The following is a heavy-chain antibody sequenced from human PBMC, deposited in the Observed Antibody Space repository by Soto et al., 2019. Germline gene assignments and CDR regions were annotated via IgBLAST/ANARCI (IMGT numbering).Heavy chain of an antibody. CDR1: GFFFSDHW. D-gene: IGHD3-16*01. Sequence: GGALSLSCTASGFFFSDHWMHWVRQAPGKGPVWVSRIKNDGSSTKYADFVKGRFTISRDNAKNSLYLQMNSLRAGDTALYYCERGKYAWGSRPRWGKGTMDTV. CDR3: ERGKYAWGSRPR. J-gene: IGHJ3*01. CDR2: IKNDGSST. V-gene: IGHV3-74*01.